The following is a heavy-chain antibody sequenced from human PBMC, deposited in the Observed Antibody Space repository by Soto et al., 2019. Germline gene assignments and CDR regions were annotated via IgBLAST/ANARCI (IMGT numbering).Heavy chain of an antibody. V-gene: IGHV3-33*01. CDR2: IWYDGSNK. Sequence: PGGSLRLSCAASGFTFSSYGMHWARQAPGKGLEWVAVIWYDGSNKYYADSVKGRFTISRDNSKNTLYLQMNSLRAEDTAVYYCARQRGDPRGYGGYDSWGQGTLVTVSS. J-gene: IGHJ4*02. D-gene: IGHD5-12*01. CDR3: ARQRGDPRGYGGYDS. CDR1: GFTFSSYG.